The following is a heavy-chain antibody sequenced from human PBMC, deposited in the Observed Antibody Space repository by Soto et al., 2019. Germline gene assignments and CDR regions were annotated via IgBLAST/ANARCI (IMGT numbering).Heavy chain of an antibody. D-gene: IGHD3-3*01. J-gene: IGHJ2*01. Sequence: ESGGGLVQPGGSLRLSCAASGFTFSRYAMSWVRQAPGKGLEWVSAISGNGGSTYYADSVKGRFNISRDNSKNTLYLQMNSLRAEETAVYDGAKDDEPRGVTIFGVGSGYFDLWGRGTLVTVSS. CDR1: GFTFSRYA. CDR3: AKDDEPRGVTIFGVGSGYFDL. CDR2: ISGNGGST. V-gene: IGHV3-23*01.